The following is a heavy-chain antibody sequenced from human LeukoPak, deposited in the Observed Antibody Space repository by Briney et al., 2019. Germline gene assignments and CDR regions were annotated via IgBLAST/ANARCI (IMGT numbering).Heavy chain of an antibody. J-gene: IGHJ4*02. CDR3: AKRLGTLDPFDN. Sequence: GGSPRLSCAASGFTFRSHAMSWVRQAPGKGLEWVSSISGSGDTTFYADSAKGRFIISRDNSKNTLDLQMNSLRAEDTAVYYCAKRLGTLDPFDNWGQGTLVTVSS. CDR2: ISGSGDTT. D-gene: IGHD1-14*01. CDR1: GFTFRSHA. V-gene: IGHV3-23*01.